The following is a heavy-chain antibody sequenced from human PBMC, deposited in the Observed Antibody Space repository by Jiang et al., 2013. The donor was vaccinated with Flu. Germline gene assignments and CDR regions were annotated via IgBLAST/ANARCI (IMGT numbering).Heavy chain of an antibody. CDR2: ISSGWST. CDR1: GDSISSSHYY. CDR3: ASEADYGRESLF. V-gene: IGHV4-39*01. D-gene: IGHD4/OR15-4a*01. J-gene: IGHJ4*02. Sequence: TCTVSGDSISSSHYYWAWIRQPPGKGLEWIGSISSGWSTFYNPSLKSRVSISMDTSTNQFSLNLKSVTAADMAVYYCASEADYGRESLFWGQGTLVTVSS.